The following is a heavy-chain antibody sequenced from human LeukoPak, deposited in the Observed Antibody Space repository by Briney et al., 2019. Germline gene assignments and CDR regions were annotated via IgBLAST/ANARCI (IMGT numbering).Heavy chain of an antibody. CDR1: GFTFSDHY. V-gene: IGHV3-72*01. Sequence: GGSLRLSCAASGFTFSDHYMDWVRQAPGKGLEWVGRTGNEANSYTTEYAASVKGRFTISRDDSKNSLYLQMNSLKTEDTAEYYCARGPDYFDYWGQGTLVTVSS. CDR2: TGNEANSYTT. CDR3: ARGPDYFDY. J-gene: IGHJ4*02.